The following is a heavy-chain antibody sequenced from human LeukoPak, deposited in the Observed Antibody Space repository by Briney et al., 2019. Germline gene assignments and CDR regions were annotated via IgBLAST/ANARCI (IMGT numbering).Heavy chain of an antibody. CDR1: GLTFSSYG. J-gene: IGHJ4*02. V-gene: IGHV3-30*02. CDR2: IRYDGSKK. Sequence: GGSLRLSCAASGLTFSSYGMHWVRQAPGKGLEWVALIRYDGSKKDYADSVKGRFTISRDNSKNTLYLQMNSLRAEDTAMYYCVRTGDTERFDYWGQGTLVTVSS. CDR3: VRTGDTERFDY. D-gene: IGHD3/OR15-3a*01.